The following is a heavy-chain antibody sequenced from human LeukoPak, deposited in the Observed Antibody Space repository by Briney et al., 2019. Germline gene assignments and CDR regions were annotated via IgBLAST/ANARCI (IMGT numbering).Heavy chain of an antibody. V-gene: IGHV4-39*07. Sequence: SETLSLTCTVSGDSVSSSNYYWAWIRQPPGKGLEWIGNIYYSGSTYYNPSLKSRLTISVDTSKNQFSLKLSSVTAADTAVYYCARGIAVAGTPFYYYYYMDVWGKGTTVTVSS. J-gene: IGHJ6*03. D-gene: IGHD6-19*01. CDR3: ARGIAVAGTPFYYYYYMDV. CDR2: IYYSGST. CDR1: GDSVSSSNYY.